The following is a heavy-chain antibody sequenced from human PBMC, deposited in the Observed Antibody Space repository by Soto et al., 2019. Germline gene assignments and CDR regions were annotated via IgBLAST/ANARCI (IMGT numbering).Heavy chain of an antibody. J-gene: IGHJ3*02. V-gene: IGHV4-59*01. Sequence: QVQLQESGPGLVKPSETLSLTCTVSGGSISSYYWSWIRQPPGKGLEWIGYMYYSEITNYNPSLKSRVTISVDTSKSQFSLKLSSVTAADTAVYYCAGGRGWYHIWGQGTMVTVSS. CDR3: AGGRGWYHI. D-gene: IGHD6-19*01. CDR1: GGSISSYY. CDR2: MYYSEIT.